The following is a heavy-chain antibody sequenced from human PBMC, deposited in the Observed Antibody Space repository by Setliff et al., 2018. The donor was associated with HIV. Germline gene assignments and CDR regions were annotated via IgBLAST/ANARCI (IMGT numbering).Heavy chain of an antibody. CDR3: ARDYLYYNMYNGSPVYGMDV. Sequence: PGGSLRLSCAASGFTFSSYSMNWVRQAPGKGLEWVSSISSISTYIYYADSVKGRFTISRDNSKNSLYLQMNSLRVEDTAVYYCARDYLYYNMYNGSPVYGMDVWGQGTTVTVSS. J-gene: IGHJ6*02. D-gene: IGHD3-10*01. CDR1: GFTFSSYS. V-gene: IGHV3-21*01. CDR2: ISSISTYI.